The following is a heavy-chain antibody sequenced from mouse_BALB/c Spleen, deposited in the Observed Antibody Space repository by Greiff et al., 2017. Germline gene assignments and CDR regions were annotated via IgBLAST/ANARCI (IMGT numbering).Heavy chain of an antibody. CDR2: ILPGSGST. Sequence: QVQLQQSGAELMKPGASVKISCKANGYTFSSYWIEWVKQRPGHGLEWIGEILPGSGSTNYNEKFKGKATFTADTSSNTAYMQLSSLTSEDSAVYYCAREGLRRTLFAYWGQGTLVTVSA. J-gene: IGHJ3*01. D-gene: IGHD2-4*01. CDR1: GYTFSSYW. V-gene: IGHV1-9*01. CDR3: AREGLRRTLFAY.